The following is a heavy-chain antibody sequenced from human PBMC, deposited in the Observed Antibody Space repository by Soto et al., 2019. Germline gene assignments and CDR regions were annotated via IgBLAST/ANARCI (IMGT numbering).Heavy chain of an antibody. CDR3: ASPLDVRGVTTDYYYYMDV. V-gene: IGHV4-39*01. Sequence: LLPHSHTSSVSGGYISSSSYYRGRISQPPGKGLEWIGSIYYSGSTYYNPSLKSRVTISVDTSKNQFSLKLSSVTAADTAVYYCASPLDVRGVTTDYYYYMDVWGKGTTVTVSS. J-gene: IGHJ6*03. D-gene: IGHD4-17*01. CDR2: IYYSGST. CDR1: GGYISSSSYY.